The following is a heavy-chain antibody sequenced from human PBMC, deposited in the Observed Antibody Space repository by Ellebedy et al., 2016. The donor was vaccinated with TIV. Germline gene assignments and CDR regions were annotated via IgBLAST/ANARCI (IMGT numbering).Heavy chain of an antibody. V-gene: IGHV3-23*01. CDR1: GFNFNNYA. CDR2: ISHTGSRT. Sequence: GESLKISCAASGFNFNNYAMSWVRQAPGKGLEWVSTISHTGSRTYYANSVEGRFIISRYTSKRTLYLQMNSLRAEDTAVYYCARVEQWLVLNYYYYGMDVWGQGATVTVSS. J-gene: IGHJ6*02. CDR3: ARVEQWLVLNYYYYGMDV. D-gene: IGHD6-19*01.